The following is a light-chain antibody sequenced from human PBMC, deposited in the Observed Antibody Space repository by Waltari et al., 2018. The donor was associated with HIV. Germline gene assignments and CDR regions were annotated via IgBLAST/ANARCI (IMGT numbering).Light chain of an antibody. CDR3: NSRDSSGNHVV. CDR2: GEN. Sequence: SSELTQDPVVSVALGQTVRITCQGDSLRTYYASWYQQKPGQAPVLVISGENSRPSETPDRFSGSNSGNTASLTITGAQAEDEADYYCNSRDSSGNHVVFGGGTKLTVL. CDR1: SLRTYY. J-gene: IGLJ2*01. V-gene: IGLV3-19*01.